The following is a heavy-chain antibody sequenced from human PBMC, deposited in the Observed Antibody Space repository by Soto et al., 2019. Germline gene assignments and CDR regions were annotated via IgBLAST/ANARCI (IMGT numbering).Heavy chain of an antibody. D-gene: IGHD5-18*01. J-gene: IGHJ6*02. CDR1: GGSISSYY. CDR2: IHSSGST. Sequence: SETVSLTCTVSGGSISSYYWSWIRQPPGKGLEWIGYIHSSGSTDYNPSLKSRVTISVDTSKNQFSLKLSSVTAADMSVYYCARSIQLWFNSYYYGMDVWGQGTTVTVPS. CDR3: ARSIQLWFNSYYYGMDV. V-gene: IGHV4-59*08.